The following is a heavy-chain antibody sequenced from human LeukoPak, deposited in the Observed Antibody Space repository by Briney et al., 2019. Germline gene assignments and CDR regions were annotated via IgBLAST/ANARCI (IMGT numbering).Heavy chain of an antibody. Sequence: GGSLRLSCAASGSYWMHWVRQAPGKGLVWVSHINSDGSWTSYADSVKGRFTISRDNSKSTLYLQMNSLRVEDTAIYYCAKGGPQFFDYWGQGTLVTVSS. CDR2: INSDGSWT. CDR3: AKGGPQFFDY. CDR1: GSYW. J-gene: IGHJ4*02. V-gene: IGHV3-74*01. D-gene: IGHD5-24*01.